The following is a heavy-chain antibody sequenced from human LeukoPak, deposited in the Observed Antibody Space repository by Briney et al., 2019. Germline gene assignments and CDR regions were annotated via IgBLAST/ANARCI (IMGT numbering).Heavy chain of an antibody. CDR2: IQYDGSIK. D-gene: IGHD2-21*01. CDR3: VQGGQYTRAYSDAFGL. J-gene: IGHJ3*01. CDR1: GITFSHHG. V-gene: IGHV3-30*03. Sequence: GGSLRLSCAASGITFSHHGMDWVRQAPGKGLEWVAGIQYDGSIKFYLDSVKSRFTISRDNSKNTLDLQMNSLRFEDTAVYFCVQGGQYTRAYSDAFGLWGQGTMVTVSS.